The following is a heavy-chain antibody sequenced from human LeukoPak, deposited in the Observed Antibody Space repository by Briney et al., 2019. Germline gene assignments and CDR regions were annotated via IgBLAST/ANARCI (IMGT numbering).Heavy chain of an antibody. J-gene: IGHJ3*02. CDR2: IKQDGSEK. Sequence: PGGSLRLSCAASGFTFSSYGMHWVRQAPGKGLEWVANIKQDGSEKYYVDSVKGRFTISRDNAKNSLYLQMNSLRAEDTAVYYCARIKYNSNWWEAFDIWGQGTMVTVSS. D-gene: IGHD6-13*01. V-gene: IGHV3-7*04. CDR1: GFTFSSYG. CDR3: ARIKYNSNWWEAFDI.